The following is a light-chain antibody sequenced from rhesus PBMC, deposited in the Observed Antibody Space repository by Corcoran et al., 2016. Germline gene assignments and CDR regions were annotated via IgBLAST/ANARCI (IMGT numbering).Light chain of an antibody. CDR2: YAS. V-gene: IGKV3-42*02. CDR3: QKYNDWPT. CDR1: QSVGST. Sequence: PGERATLSCRASQSVGSTLAWYQQKPGQAPRLLIYYASSRATGIPERFSGSGSGTEFTLTISSLEPEDVGVYCCQKYNDWPTFGGGTKVEIK. J-gene: IGKJ4*01.